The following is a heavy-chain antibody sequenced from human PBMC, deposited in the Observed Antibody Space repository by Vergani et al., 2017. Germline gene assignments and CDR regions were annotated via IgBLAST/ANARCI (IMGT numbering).Heavy chain of an antibody. J-gene: IGHJ5*02. CDR1: GYTFTSYG. CDR2: ISAYNGNT. V-gene: IGHV1-18*01. D-gene: IGHD3-3*01. Sequence: QVQLVQSGAEVKKPGASVKVSCKASGYTFTSYGISWVRQAPGQGLEWMGWISAYNGNTNYAQKLQGRVTMTTDTSTSTAYMELRSLRSDDTAVYYCARDQRSVTIFGVVTFWFDPWGQGTLVTVSS. CDR3: ARDQRSVTIFGVVTFWFDP.